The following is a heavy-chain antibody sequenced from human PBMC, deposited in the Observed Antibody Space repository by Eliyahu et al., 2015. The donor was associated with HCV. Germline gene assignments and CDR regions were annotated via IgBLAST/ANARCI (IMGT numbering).Heavy chain of an antibody. CDR2: ITSDGSFK. CDR3: ARDLGPHDLNSNYYFYGMDV. Sequence: QVKLVESGGGLVKPGGSLRLSCAASGFSFNDYYMSWIRQAPGKGLEFLSHITSDGSFKFYADSVKGRFTISRDNTKNSLFLQMNTLRADDTAVYYCARDLGPHDLNSNYYFYGMDVWGQGTTVTVSS. D-gene: IGHD4-11*01. V-gene: IGHV3-11*01. J-gene: IGHJ6*02. CDR1: GFSFNDYY.